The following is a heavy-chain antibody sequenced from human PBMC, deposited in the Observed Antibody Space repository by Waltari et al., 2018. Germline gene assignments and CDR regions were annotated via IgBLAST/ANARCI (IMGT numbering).Heavy chain of an antibody. CDR3: ARDPGPIVGAPDY. V-gene: IGHV1-2*02. CDR2: IYPKNGDT. Sequence: QVQLVQSGTEVKKPGASVKVSCQASGYSFTDYHPHWVRQTPGQGLEWLGWIYPKNGDTGYAQNFLGRVTMTRDTSIHTVYMDLSGLRSDDTAVFYCARDPGPIVGAPDYWGQGTLVTVSS. J-gene: IGHJ4*02. CDR1: GYSFTDYH. D-gene: IGHD1-26*01.